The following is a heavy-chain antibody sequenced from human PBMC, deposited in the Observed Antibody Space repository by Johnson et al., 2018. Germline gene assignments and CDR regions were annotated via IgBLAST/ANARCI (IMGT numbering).Heavy chain of an antibody. V-gene: IGHV3-23*04. D-gene: IGHD2-15*01. CDR2: ITATGIGT. CDR1: GFTFSNFA. CDR3: TKDHDCSGGSCYADYFQH. Sequence: VQLVESGGGLVQPRGSLRLSCAASGFTFSNFAMSWVRQTPGKGLEFVSAITATGIGTYYVDSVKGRFTIYRDNSKNTLYLQMNSPRAEDTAMYYCTKDHDCSGGSCYADYFQHWGQGTLVTVSS. J-gene: IGHJ1*01.